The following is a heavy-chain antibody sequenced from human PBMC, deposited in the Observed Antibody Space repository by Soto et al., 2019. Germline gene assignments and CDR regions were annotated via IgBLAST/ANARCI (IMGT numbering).Heavy chain of an antibody. CDR2: IWYDGSNK. J-gene: IGHJ6*02. D-gene: IGHD6-6*01. CDR3: ARGRGGGSSLRYYGMDV. CDR1: GFTFSSYG. Sequence: QVQLVESGGGVVQPGRSLRLSCAASGFTFSSYGMHWVRQAPGKGLEWVAVIWYDGSNKYYADSVKGRFTISRDNSKTTLYLQLNSLRAEDTAVYYCARGRGGGSSLRYYGMDVWGQGTTVTVSS. V-gene: IGHV3-33*01.